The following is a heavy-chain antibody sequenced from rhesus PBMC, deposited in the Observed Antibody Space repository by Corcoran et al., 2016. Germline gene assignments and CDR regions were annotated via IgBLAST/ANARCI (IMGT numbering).Heavy chain of an antibody. CDR1: GGSISSSY. J-gene: IGHJ4*01. CDR2: IYGSGSST. CDR3: ARDTAGTFRY. D-gene: IGHD5-24*01. Sequence: QLQLQESGPGLVKPSETLSVTCAVSGGSISSSYWSWIRQAPGKGLEWIGYIYGSGSSTTYNPSLKSRVTVSVDTSKTQLSLKLSSVTAADTAVYYCARDTAGTFRYWGQGVLVTVSS. V-gene: IGHV4-169*02.